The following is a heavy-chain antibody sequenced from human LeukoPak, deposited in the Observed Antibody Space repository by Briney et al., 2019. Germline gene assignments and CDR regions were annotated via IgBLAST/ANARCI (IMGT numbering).Heavy chain of an antibody. Sequence: SETLSLTCAVYGGSFSGYYWSWIRQPPGKGLEWIGEINHGGSTNYNPSLKSRVTISVDTSKNQFSLKLSSVTAADTAVYYCARGKIVVVPAAIPRRYGMDVWGKGTTVTVSS. CDR3: ARGKIVVVPAAIPRRYGMDV. D-gene: IGHD2-2*02. CDR2: INHGGST. CDR1: GGSFSGYY. V-gene: IGHV4-34*01. J-gene: IGHJ6*04.